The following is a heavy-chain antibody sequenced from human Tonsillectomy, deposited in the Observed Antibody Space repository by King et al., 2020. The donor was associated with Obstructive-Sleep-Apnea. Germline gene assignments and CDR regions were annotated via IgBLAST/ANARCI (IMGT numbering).Heavy chain of an antibody. D-gene: IGHD4-23*01. CDR2: VYHSGTT. Sequence: QLQESGPGLVKPSETLSLTCTVSGGSISFYYWSWLRPPPGKGLEWIGYVYHSGTTNYNPSLKSRVTISVDTSKSQVSLKLNSVTAADTAVYYCARFYGGNSLYFDYWGQGTLVSVSS. CDR3: ARFYGGNSLYFDY. V-gene: IGHV4-59*01. J-gene: IGHJ4*02. CDR1: GGSISFYY.